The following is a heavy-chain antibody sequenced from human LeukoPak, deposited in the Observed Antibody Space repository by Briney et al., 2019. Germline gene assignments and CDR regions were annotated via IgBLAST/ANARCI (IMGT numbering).Heavy chain of an antibody. D-gene: IGHD1-14*01. J-gene: IGHJ4*02. CDR3: AKVLTGSQDY. V-gene: IGHV3-23*01. Sequence: GGSLRLSCAASGFTFNSYAMSWVRQAPGKGLEWVSTIGGGGENTYPADSVKGRFTISRDNSKNTVYLHVKSLRAEDTAVYFCAKVLTGSQDYWGQGTLVTVSS. CDR1: GFTFNSYA. CDR2: IGGGGENT.